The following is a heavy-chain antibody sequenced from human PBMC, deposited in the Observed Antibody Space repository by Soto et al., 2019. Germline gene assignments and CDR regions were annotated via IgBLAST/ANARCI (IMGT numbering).Heavy chain of an antibody. CDR1: GFTFSSYV. D-gene: IGHD6-19*01. V-gene: IGHV3-23*01. CDR3: VVAGADAFDI. J-gene: IGHJ3*02. Sequence: GGSLRLSCAASGFTFSSYVMSWVRQAPRKGLEWVSAISGSGGSTYYADSVKGRFTISRDNSKNTLYLQMNSLRAEDTAVYYCVVAGADAFDIWGQGTMVTVSS. CDR2: ISGSGGST.